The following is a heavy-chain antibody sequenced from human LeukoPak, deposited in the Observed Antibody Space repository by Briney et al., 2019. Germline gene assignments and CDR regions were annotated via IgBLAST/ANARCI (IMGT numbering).Heavy chain of an antibody. CDR3: ARDQFAFGQFDY. J-gene: IGHJ4*02. Sequence: GGSLRLSCAASGFTDSSNYMSWVRQAPGKGLEWVSVIYSGGSTYYADSVKGRFTISRDSSKNTLYLQMNSLRAEDTAVYYCARDQFAFGQFDYWGQGTLVTVSS. V-gene: IGHV3-53*01. CDR2: IYSGGST. CDR1: GFTDSSNY. D-gene: IGHD3/OR15-3a*01.